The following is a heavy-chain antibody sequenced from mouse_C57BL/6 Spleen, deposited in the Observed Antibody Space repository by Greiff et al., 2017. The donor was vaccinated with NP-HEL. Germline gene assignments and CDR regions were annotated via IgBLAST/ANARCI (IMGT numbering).Heavy chain of an antibody. J-gene: IGHJ2*01. V-gene: IGHV1-54*01. CDR1: GYAFTNYL. CDR2: INPGSGGT. D-gene: IGHD2-4*01. CDR3: ARDENDYDGGYCDY. Sequence: QVQLQQSGAELVRPGTSVKVSCKASGYAFTNYLIAWVKQRPGPGLEWIGVINPGSGGTNYNEKFKGKATLTAYKSSSTAYMQLSSLTSEDSAVYFCARDENDYDGGYCDYWGQGTTLTVSS.